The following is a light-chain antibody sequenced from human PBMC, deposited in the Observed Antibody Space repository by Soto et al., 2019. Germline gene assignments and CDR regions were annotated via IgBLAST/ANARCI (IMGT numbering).Light chain of an antibody. CDR1: QSVSSSY. V-gene: IGKV3-20*01. CDR3: QQFSSYPLT. J-gene: IGKJ4*01. CDR2: GAS. Sequence: EIVLMQSPGTLSLSPVERATLSCGASQSVSSSYLAWYQQKPGQAPRLLIYGASSRATGIPDRFSGSGSGTDFTLTISRLEPEDFAVYYCQQFSSYPLTFGGGTKVDIK.